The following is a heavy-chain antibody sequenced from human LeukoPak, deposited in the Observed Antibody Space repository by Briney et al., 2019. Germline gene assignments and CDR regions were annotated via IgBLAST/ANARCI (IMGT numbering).Heavy chain of an antibody. CDR1: GFTFSDYY. CDR2: ISSSGSTI. V-gene: IGHV3-11*01. CDR3: ARDHYSNTPDYYYYYYGMDV. Sequence: PGGSLRLSCAASGFTFSDYYMSWIRQAPGKGLEWVSYISSSGSTIYYADSVKGRFTISRDNAKNSLYLQLNSLRAEDTAVYHCARDHYSNTPDYYYYYYGMDVWGQGTTVTVSS. D-gene: IGHD4-11*01. J-gene: IGHJ6*02.